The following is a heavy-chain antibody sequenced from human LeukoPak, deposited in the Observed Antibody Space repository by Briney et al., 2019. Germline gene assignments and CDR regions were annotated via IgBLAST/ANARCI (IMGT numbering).Heavy chain of an antibody. J-gene: IGHJ4*02. CDR1: GDSISSNNW. CDR3: ANGLRNYDILTGYYFPFLPHFDY. CDR2: ISHAGST. D-gene: IGHD3-9*01. V-gene: IGHV4-4*02. Sequence: PSETLSLTCTVSGDSISSNNWWNWVRQPPGKGLDWIGEISHAGSTNYNPSLKSRVTISVDTSKNQFSLKLSSVTAADTAVYYCANGLRNYDILTGYYFPFLPHFDYWGQGTLVTVSS.